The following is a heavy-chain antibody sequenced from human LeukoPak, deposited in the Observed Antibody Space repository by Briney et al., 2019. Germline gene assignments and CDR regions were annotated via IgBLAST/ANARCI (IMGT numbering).Heavy chain of an antibody. J-gene: IGHJ4*02. CDR3: ARLSSGWLYYFDY. Sequence: ASVKVSCKASGYTFTSYDINWVRQATGQGLEWMGWMNPNSGNTGYAQKFQGRVTMTRNTSISTAYMELSSLRSEDTAVYHCARLSSGWLYYFDYWGQGTLVTVSS. D-gene: IGHD6-19*01. CDR1: GYTFTSYD. CDR2: MNPNSGNT. V-gene: IGHV1-8*01.